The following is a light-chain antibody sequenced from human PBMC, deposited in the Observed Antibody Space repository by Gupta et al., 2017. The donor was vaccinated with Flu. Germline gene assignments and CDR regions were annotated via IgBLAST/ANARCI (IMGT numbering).Light chain of an antibody. CDR3: QQSASTPRT. CDR1: QSISSY. CDR2: AAS. V-gene: IGKV1-39*01. J-gene: IGKJ1*01. Sequence: DIQMTQSPSSLSASVGDRVTITCRASQSISSYLNWYQQKPGKAPKLLIYAASSLQSGVPSRFSGSGSGTDFTLTISRLQPEDFATYYCQQSASTPRTFGQGTKVEIK.